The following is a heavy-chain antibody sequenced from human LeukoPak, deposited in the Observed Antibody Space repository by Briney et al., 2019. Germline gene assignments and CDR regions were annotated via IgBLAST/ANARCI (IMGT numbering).Heavy chain of an antibody. J-gene: IGHJ4*02. CDR3: ARWDTAMVVDYFDY. CDR1: GGSFSGYY. V-gene: IGHV4-34*01. Sequence: PSETLSLTCAVYGGSFSGYYWSWIRQPPGKGLEWIGEINHSGSTNYNPSLKSRVTISVDTSKNQFSLKLSSVTAADTAVYCCARWDTAMVVDYFDYWGQGTLVTVSS. CDR2: INHSGST. D-gene: IGHD5-18*01.